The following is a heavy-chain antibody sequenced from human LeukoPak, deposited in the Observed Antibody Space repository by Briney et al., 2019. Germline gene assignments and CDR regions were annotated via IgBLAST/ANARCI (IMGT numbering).Heavy chain of an antibody. V-gene: IGHV1-46*01. CDR3: ARRKCGGDAFDI. Sequence: ASVKVSCKASGYTFTSYYMHWVRQAPGQGLEWMGIINPSGGSTSYAQKFQGRVTMTRDMSTSTVYTELSSLRSEDTAVYYCARRKCGGDAFDIWGQGTMVTVSS. J-gene: IGHJ3*02. CDR1: GYTFTSYY. D-gene: IGHD4-23*01. CDR2: INPSGGST.